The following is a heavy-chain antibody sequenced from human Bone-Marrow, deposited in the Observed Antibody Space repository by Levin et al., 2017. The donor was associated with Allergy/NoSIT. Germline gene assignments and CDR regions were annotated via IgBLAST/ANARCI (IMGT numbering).Heavy chain of an antibody. D-gene: IGHD3-22*01. CDR1: GFIFSDYS. Sequence: GGSLRLSCTASGFIFSDYSMSWIRQAPGKGLEWISFITSDASTKYYLDSVKGRFTISRDNSKNTVYLQMDSLRAEDTAVYYCARDTYDSLLEEYLDNWGQGTLVAVSS. V-gene: IGHV3-11*04. J-gene: IGHJ4*02. CDR3: ARDTYDSLLEEYLDN. CDR2: ITSDASTK.